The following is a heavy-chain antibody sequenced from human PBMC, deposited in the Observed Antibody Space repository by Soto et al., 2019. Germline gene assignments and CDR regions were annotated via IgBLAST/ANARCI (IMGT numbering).Heavy chain of an antibody. Sequence: GASVKVSCKASGYTFTSYGISWVRQAPGQGLEWMGWISAYNGNTNYAQKLQGRVTMTTDTSTSTAYMELRSLRSDDTAVYYCARSGSWDYDFWSGYSFYFDYWGRGTLVTVSS. V-gene: IGHV1-18*01. D-gene: IGHD3-3*01. J-gene: IGHJ4*02. CDR1: GYTFTSYG. CDR3: ARSGSWDYDFWSGYSFYFDY. CDR2: ISAYNGNT.